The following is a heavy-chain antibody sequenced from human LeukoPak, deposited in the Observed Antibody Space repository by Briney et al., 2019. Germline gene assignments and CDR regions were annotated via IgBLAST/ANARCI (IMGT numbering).Heavy chain of an antibody. V-gene: IGHV1-2*02. CDR1: GYIFTAYY. J-gene: IGHJ4*02. CDR3: ATDNYGTLDY. CDR2: FDPRSGAR. Sequence: ASVKVSCKASGYIFTAYYIHWLRWAPGQGLKGMGWFDPRSGARKFTQKFQGRCTMTRDTSISTVYVELNGLTFDDTAMYYCATDNYGTLDYWGQGTLVSV. D-gene: IGHD1-1*01.